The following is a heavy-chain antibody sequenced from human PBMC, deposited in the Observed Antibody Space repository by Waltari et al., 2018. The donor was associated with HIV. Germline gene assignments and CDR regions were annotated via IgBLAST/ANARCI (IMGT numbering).Heavy chain of an antibody. Sequence: VKPGGSLRVSCASVKPNFANVWMTWVRQAPGKGLQWVGRIKSKRDGGATDYAASVKGRFVISRDDSQNTLYLQMNSLKIEDTAMYYCTTGGYPTEAFDIWGQGTMVTVSS. CDR3: TTGGYPTEAFDI. V-gene: IGHV3-15*01. CDR2: IKSKRDGGAT. D-gene: IGHD6-25*01. J-gene: IGHJ3*02. CDR1: KPNFANVW.